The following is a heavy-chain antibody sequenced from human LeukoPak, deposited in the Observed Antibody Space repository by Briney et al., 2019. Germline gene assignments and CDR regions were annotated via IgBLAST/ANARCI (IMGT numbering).Heavy chain of an antibody. D-gene: IGHD1-26*01. CDR3: ARVRVGAYYFGY. Sequence: ASVKVSCKASGYTFTSYGISWVRQAPGQGLEWMGWISAYNGNTNYAQKLQGRVTMTTDSSTSTAYMELRSLRSDDTAVYYCARVRVGAYYFGYWGQGTLVTVSS. J-gene: IGHJ4*02. CDR1: GYTFTSYG. V-gene: IGHV1-18*01. CDR2: ISAYNGNT.